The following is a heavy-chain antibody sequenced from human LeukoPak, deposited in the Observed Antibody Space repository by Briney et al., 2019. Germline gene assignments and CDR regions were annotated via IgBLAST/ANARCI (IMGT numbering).Heavy chain of an antibody. Sequence: ASVKVSCKASGYTFTGYHIHWVRQAPGQGLEWMGWINPYSGGTNSAQKFQGRVTMTRDTSMSTAYMELSRLKSDDTAVYYCARVNCSGGRCYSFYYYGMDVWGQGTTVTVSS. CDR2: INPYSGGT. CDR1: GYTFTGYH. D-gene: IGHD2-15*01. CDR3: ARVNCSGGRCYSFYYYGMDV. V-gene: IGHV1-2*02. J-gene: IGHJ6*02.